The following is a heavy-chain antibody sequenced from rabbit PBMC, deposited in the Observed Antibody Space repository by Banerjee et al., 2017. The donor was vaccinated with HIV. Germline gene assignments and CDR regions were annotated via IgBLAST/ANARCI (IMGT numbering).Heavy chain of an antibody. CDR1: GFSFSSSYY. J-gene: IGHJ4*01. CDR3: ARGSATMTMVIIGYYLSL. D-gene: IGHD2-1*01. Sequence: QSLEESGGDLVKPGASLTLTCTASGFSFSSSYYMCWVRQAPGKGLECIACIYAGDSGSTYYASWAKGRFTISKTSSTTVTLQMTTLTAADTATYFCARGSATMTMVIIGYYLSLWGPGTLVTVS. CDR2: IYAGDSGST. V-gene: IGHV1S40*01.